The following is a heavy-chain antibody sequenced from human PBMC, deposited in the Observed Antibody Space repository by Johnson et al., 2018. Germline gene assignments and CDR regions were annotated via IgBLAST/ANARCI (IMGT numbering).Heavy chain of an antibody. D-gene: IGHD3-3*01. Sequence: EVQLVESGGGLVQPGGSLRLSCAASGFTFSSYWMSWVRQAPGKGLEWVANIKQDGSEKYYVDSVKGRFTISRDNAKNSLYLQMISLRDEDTAVYYCARPNYGLWSGYHPRYYYYGRDGWGQGTTVTVSS. CDR1: GFTFSSYW. CDR3: ARPNYGLWSGYHPRYYYYGRDG. CDR2: IKQDGSEK. J-gene: IGHJ6*02. V-gene: IGHV3-7*01.